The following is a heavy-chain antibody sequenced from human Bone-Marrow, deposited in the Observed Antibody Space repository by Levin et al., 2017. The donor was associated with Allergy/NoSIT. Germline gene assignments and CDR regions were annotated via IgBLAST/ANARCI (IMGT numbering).Heavy chain of an antibody. D-gene: IGHD2-15*01. Sequence: PSETLSLTCTVSGGSISSGVYYWSWIRQHPGKGLEWLGYIYYSGTIHYNPSLKSRVMISVDTSKNQFSLKLSSVTAADAAVYYCARGKYCSGGSCSAPDDYWGQGTLVTVSS. CDR2: IYYSGTI. CDR1: GGSISSGVYY. CDR3: ARGKYCSGGSCSAPDDY. J-gene: IGHJ4*02. V-gene: IGHV4-31*03.